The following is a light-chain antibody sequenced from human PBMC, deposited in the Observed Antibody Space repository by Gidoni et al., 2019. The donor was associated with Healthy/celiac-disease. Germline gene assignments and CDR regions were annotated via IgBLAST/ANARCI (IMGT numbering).Light chain of an antibody. V-gene: IGLV2-14*01. CDR3: SSYTSSSTVV. Sequence: QSALTQPASVSGSPGQSNTISCTGTSSDVVGYNYVSWYQQHPGKAPTLMIYELSNRPSGVSNPFSCSNSANTASLTISGLQAEDEADYSCSSYTSSSTVVFGGGTKLTVL. J-gene: IGLJ2*01. CDR1: SSDVVGYNY. CDR2: ELS.